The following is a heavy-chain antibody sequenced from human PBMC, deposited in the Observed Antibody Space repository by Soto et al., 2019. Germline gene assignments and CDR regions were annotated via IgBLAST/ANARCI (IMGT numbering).Heavy chain of an antibody. CDR2: ISSSGSTI. J-gene: IGHJ4*02. D-gene: IGHD3-10*01. V-gene: IGHV3-48*03. Sequence: EVQLVESGGGLVQPGGPLRLSCAASGFTFSSYEMNWVRQAPGKGLEWVSYISSSGSTIYYADSVKGRFTISRDNANDALYLQMNILRAEDTAVYYCARVPIPDRLPWFGEFKRSLPFDYWGQGTLVTVSS. CDR1: GFTFSSYE. CDR3: ARVPIPDRLPWFGEFKRSLPFDY.